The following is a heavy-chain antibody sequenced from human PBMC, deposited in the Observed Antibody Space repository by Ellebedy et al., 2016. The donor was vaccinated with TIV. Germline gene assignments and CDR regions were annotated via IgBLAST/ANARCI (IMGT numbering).Heavy chain of an antibody. CDR2: ISYVGSSE. CDR1: GFTFNSYA. D-gene: IGHD6-19*01. V-gene: IGHV3-30-3*01. Sequence: GESLKISCAASGFTFNSYAMHWVRQAPGKGLEWVAVISYVGSSEYYADSVKGRFTISRDNSMTTLYLEMNSLGAEDTALYYCARDLDKSSGWYGGAAYWGQGTLVTVSS. J-gene: IGHJ4*02. CDR3: ARDLDKSSGWYGGAAY.